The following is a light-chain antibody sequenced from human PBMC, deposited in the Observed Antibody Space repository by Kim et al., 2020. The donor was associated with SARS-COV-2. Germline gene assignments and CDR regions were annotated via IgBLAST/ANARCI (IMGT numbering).Light chain of an antibody. CDR3: QAWDSNIVV. Sequence: SPGQTASITCSGDKLGDKYTCWYQKKPGQSPVLVMFQDTKRPSGIPERFSGSSSGNTATLTITGTQAVDEADYYCQAWDSNIVVFGGGTQLTVL. CDR1: KLGDKY. V-gene: IGLV3-1*01. CDR2: QDT. J-gene: IGLJ2*01.